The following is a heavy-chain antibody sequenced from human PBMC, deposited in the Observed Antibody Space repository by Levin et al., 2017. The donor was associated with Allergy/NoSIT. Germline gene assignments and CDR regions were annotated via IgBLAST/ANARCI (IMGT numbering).Heavy chain of an antibody. J-gene: IGHJ4*02. CDR3: ARSERSRVQAN. V-gene: IGHV7-4-1*02. CDR2: INTDTGNQ. CDR1: GYTFTSYA. Sequence: ASVKVSCKASGYTFTSYAMNWVRQAPGQGLEWMGWINTDTGNQTYAQGFTGRFVFSLDTSVSTAYLQISSLKAEDTAVYYCARSERSRVQANWGQGTLVTVSS. D-gene: IGHD1-1*01.